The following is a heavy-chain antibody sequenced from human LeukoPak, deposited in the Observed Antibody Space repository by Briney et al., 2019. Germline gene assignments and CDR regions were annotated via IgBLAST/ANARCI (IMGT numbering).Heavy chain of an antibody. D-gene: IGHD2-15*01. V-gene: IGHV3-53*01. CDR2: IYTTGNT. J-gene: IGHJ3*01. Sequence: PGGSLRLSCTVSGFTVSSNSMSWVRQAPGKGLEWVSFIYTTGNTHNSDSVKGRFTISRDSSKNTLYLQMNSLKTEDTAVYYCTTDNLLSGGSGDDIFDVWGQGTVVTVSS. CDR3: TTDNLLSGGSGDDIFDV. CDR1: GFTVSSNS.